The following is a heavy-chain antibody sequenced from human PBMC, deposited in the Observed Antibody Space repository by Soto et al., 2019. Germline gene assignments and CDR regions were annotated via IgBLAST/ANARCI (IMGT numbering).Heavy chain of an antibody. Sequence: GASVKVSCKASGYTFTSYAMHWVRQAPGQRLEWMGWINAGNGNTKYSQKFQGRVTITRDTSASTAYMELSSLRSEDTAVYYCARAEWDYGDYPTAYGMDVWGQGTTVTVSS. D-gene: IGHD4-17*01. CDR3: ARAEWDYGDYPTAYGMDV. CDR1: GYTFTSYA. CDR2: INAGNGNT. J-gene: IGHJ6*02. V-gene: IGHV1-3*01.